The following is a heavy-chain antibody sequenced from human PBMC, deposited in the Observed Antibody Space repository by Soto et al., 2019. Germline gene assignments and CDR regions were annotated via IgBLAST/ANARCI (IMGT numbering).Heavy chain of an antibody. Sequence: EVQLLESGGGLVQPGGSLRLSCAASGFTFSSYAMSWVRQAPGKGLEWVSAISGSGGSTYYADSVKGRCTISRDNSKNTLYLQMNSLRAEDTAVYYCATLGTYYYDSSGYYKDYWGQGTLVTVSS. J-gene: IGHJ4*02. CDR2: ISGSGGST. V-gene: IGHV3-23*01. D-gene: IGHD3-22*01. CDR3: ATLGTYYYDSSGYYKDY. CDR1: GFTFSSYA.